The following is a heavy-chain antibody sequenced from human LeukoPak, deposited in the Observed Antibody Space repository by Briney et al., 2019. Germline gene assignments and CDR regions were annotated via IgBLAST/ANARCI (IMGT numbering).Heavy chain of an antibody. Sequence: GESLKISCKGSGYSFTSYWIGWVRQMPGKGLECMGIIYPGDSDTRYSPSFQGQVTISADKSISTAYLQWSSQKASDTAMYYCARSVVVAAKYYYYMDVWGKGTTVTVSS. CDR1: GYSFTSYW. CDR2: IYPGDSDT. D-gene: IGHD2-15*01. CDR3: ARSVVVAAKYYYYMDV. J-gene: IGHJ6*03. V-gene: IGHV5-51*01.